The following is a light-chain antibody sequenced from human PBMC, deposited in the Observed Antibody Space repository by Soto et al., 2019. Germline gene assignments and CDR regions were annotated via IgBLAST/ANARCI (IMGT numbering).Light chain of an antibody. CDR3: CSYVGDSSLL. Sequence: QSALTQPASVSGSPGQSITISCTGTSSDIGRYNLVSWYQQHSGKAPKVMIYEGSKRPSGVSNRFSGSKSGNTASLTISGLQAEDEADYYCCSYVGDSSLLFGGGTQLTVL. CDR2: EGS. CDR1: SSDIGRYNL. V-gene: IGLV2-23*01. J-gene: IGLJ2*01.